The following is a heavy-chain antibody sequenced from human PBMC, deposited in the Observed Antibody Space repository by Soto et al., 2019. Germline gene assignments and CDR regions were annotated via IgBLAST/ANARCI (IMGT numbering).Heavy chain of an antibody. CDR1: GGSFSGYY. V-gene: IGHV4-34*01. D-gene: IGHD2-8*02. CDR2: INHSGST. J-gene: IGHJ4*02. Sequence: QVQLQQWGAGLLKPSETLSLTCAVYGGSFSGYYWTWIRQPPGTGLEWIGEINHSGSTNYNPSLKSRVPISVDTSKNQLSLKLTSVTAADTAVYYCARDKITGLFDYWGQGTLVTVSS. CDR3: ARDKITGLFDY.